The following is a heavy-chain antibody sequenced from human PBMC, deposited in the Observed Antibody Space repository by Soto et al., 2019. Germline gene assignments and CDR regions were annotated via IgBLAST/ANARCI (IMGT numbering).Heavy chain of an antibody. Sequence: QVQLQESGPGLVKPSETLSLTCTVSGGSISSSPYYWGWIRQPPGKGLEWIGSINHSGRTYYNASLKSRVTIFVDTSKNQFSLKLSSVIAADTAVYYCARRILERRAFDYWGQGTLVTVSS. D-gene: IGHD1-1*01. J-gene: IGHJ4*02. V-gene: IGHV4-39*01. CDR3: ARRILERRAFDY. CDR1: GGSISSSPYY. CDR2: INHSGRT.